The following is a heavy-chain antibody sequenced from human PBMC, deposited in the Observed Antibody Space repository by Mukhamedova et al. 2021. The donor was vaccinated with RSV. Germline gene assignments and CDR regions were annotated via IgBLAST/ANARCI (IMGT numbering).Heavy chain of an antibody. V-gene: IGHV3-33*01. Sequence: VRQAPGKGLEWVVVIWYDGSNKYYADSVKGRFTISRDNSKNTLYLQMNSLRAEDTAVYYCARDRGYSYGGAFDYWGQGTLVTVS. CDR3: ARDRGYSYGGAFDY. D-gene: IGHD5-18*01. CDR2: IWYDGSNK. J-gene: IGHJ4*02.